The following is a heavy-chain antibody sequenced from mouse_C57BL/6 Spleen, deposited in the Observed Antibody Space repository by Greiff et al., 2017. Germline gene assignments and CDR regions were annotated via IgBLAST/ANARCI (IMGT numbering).Heavy chain of an antibody. J-gene: IGHJ2*01. CDR1: GYTFTSYW. Sequence: QVQLQQPGAELVRPGTSVKLSCKASGYTFTSYWMHWVKQRPGQGLEWIGVIDPSDSYTNYNQKFKGKATLTVDTSSSTAYMQLSSLTSEDSAVYYGSRLGTTVVATGTSPYWGQGTTLTVSS. V-gene: IGHV1-59*01. D-gene: IGHD1-1*01. CDR3: SRLGTTVVATGTSPY. CDR2: IDPSDSYT.